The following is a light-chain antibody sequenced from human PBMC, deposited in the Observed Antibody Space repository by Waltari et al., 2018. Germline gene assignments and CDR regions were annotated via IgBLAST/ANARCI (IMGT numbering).Light chain of an antibody. CDR1: SGSIVNTS. J-gene: IGLJ3*02. CDR3: QSYDDDNSNWV. CDR2: EYN. V-gene: IGLV6-57*02. Sequence: NFMLTQPHSVSESPGKTVTISCTGSSGSIVNTSVQWYQRRPGSAPTTVIYEYNQRPAGVPDRFAGSMDRSSKSAALTISGLKTEDEADYYCQSYDDDNSNWVFGGETTLTVL.